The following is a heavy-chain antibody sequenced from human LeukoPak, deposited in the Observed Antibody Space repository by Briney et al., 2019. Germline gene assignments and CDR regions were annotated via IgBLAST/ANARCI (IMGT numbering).Heavy chain of an antibody. CDR1: GYTFTSYA. CDR3: ARAGYCRGGSCYPYYYYYYMDV. J-gene: IGHJ6*03. D-gene: IGHD2-15*01. CDR2: ISGHNDDT. Sequence: GASVKVSCKASGYTFTSYAISWVRQAPGQGLEWMGWISGHNDDTNYAQRLQGRVTMTTDTSTSTAYKELRSLRSDDTAVYYCARAGYCRGGSCYPYYYYYYMDVWGKGTTVTVSS. V-gene: IGHV1-18*01.